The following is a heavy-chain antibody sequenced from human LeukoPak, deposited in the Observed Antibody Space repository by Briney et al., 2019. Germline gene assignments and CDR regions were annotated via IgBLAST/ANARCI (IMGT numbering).Heavy chain of an antibody. CDR1: GFTFSSYA. V-gene: IGHV3-30*01. Sequence: GGSLRLSCAASGFTFSSYAMHWVRQAPGKGLKWVAVISYDGSNKYYADSVKGRFTISRDNSKNTLYLQMNSLRAEDTAVYYYARGAGIVGPYGTFDIWGQGTMVTVSS. CDR3: ARGAGIVGPYGTFDI. CDR2: ISYDGSNK. D-gene: IGHD1-26*01. J-gene: IGHJ3*02.